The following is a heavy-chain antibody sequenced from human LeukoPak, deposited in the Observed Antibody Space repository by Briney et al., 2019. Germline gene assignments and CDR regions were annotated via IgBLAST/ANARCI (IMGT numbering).Heavy chain of an antibody. CDR3: AKDLAHDILTAQTGAFDI. D-gene: IGHD3-9*01. J-gene: IGHJ3*02. Sequence: GASVKVSCKASGYTFTGYYMHWVRQAPGQGLEWMGWINPNSGGTNYAQKFQGRVTMTRDTSISTAYMELSRLRSDDTAVYYCAKDLAHDILTAQTGAFDIWGQGTMVTVSS. CDR1: GYTFTGYY. V-gene: IGHV1-2*02. CDR2: INPNSGGT.